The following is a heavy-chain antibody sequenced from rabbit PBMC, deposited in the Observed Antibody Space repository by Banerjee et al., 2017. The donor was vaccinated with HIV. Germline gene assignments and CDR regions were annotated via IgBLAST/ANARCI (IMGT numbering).Heavy chain of an antibody. D-gene: IGHD8-1*01. CDR2: IYVDVSDWT. CDR3: ARAGSTYHELNL. Sequence: QEQLEESGGDLVKPGASLTLTCKASGFSFSSNYWICWVRQAPGKGLEWIACIYVDVSDWTYYATWAEGRFTISKTSSTTVTLQMTSLTAADTATYFCARAGSTYHELNLWGPGTLVTVS. CDR1: GFSFSSNYW. J-gene: IGHJ4*01. V-gene: IGHV1S45*01.